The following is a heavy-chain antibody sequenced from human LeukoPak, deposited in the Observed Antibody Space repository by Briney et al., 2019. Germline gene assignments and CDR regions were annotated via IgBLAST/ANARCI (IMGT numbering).Heavy chain of an antibody. V-gene: IGHV4-61*02. D-gene: IGHD3-10*01. J-gene: IGHJ4*02. Sequence: SETLSLTCTVSGGSISSSSYYWSWIRQPAGKGLEWIGRIYTSGSTNYNPSLKSRVTMSVDTSKNQFSLKLSSVTAADTAVYYCARVIPLWFGEAYFDYWGQGTLVTVSS. CDR2: IYTSGST. CDR3: ARVIPLWFGEAYFDY. CDR1: GGSISSSSYY.